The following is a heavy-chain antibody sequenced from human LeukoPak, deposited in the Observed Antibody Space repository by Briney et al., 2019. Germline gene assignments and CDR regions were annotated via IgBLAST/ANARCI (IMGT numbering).Heavy chain of an antibody. CDR3: ASLTGTARGY. J-gene: IGHJ4*02. V-gene: IGHV4-59*08. CDR2: IYDSGST. CDR1: GASISSYY. Sequence: SETLSLTCTVSGASISSYYWSWIRQPPGKGLEWIGYIYDSGSTNYNPSLKSRVTISLDTSMNQFSLKLSSVTAADTAVYYCASLTGTARGYWGQGTLVIVPS. D-gene: IGHD1-7*01.